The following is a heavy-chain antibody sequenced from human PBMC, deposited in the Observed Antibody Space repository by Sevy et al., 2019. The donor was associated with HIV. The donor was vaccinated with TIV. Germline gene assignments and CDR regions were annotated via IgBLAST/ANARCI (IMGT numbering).Heavy chain of an antibody. CDR1: GFTFSSSW. CDR2: IKQDGSEE. D-gene: IGHD2-8*01. Sequence: GGSLRLSCAASGFTFSSSWMSWVRQPPGKGLEWVANIKQDGSEEYYVDSVKGRFTISRDNAKNSLYLQMNSLRAEDTALYFCAREREDGDFDYWGQRTLVTVSS. J-gene: IGHJ4*02. CDR3: AREREDGDFDY. V-gene: IGHV3-7*01.